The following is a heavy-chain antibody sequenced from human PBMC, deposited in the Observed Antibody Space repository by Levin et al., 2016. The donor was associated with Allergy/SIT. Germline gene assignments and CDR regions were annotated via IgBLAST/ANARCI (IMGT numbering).Heavy chain of an antibody. CDR3: AMVRGAYAFDI. V-gene: IGHV3-30*03. D-gene: IGHD3-10*01. J-gene: IGHJ3*02. CDR1: GLTFNTYA. CDR2: ISHDGREK. Sequence: GESLKISCVVSGLTFNTYAMHWVRQAPGKGLEWVAVISHDGREKYFGDSVKGRFTISRDNFKNTLHLEMNSLKAEDTAFYYCAMVRGAYAFDIWGHGTMVTVSS.